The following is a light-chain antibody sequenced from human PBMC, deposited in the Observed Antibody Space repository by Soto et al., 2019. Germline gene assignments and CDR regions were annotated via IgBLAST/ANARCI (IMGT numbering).Light chain of an antibody. Sequence: EIVLRQSPVTLSLSPGQGAALSCRASQSISNYLAWYQQKPGQAPRLLIYDASNRATGTPARFSGSGSGTDFTLTISSLEPEDFAVYYCQQRSNWPPSITFGQGTRLEIK. V-gene: IGKV3-11*01. CDR3: QQRSNWPPSIT. CDR2: DAS. J-gene: IGKJ5*01. CDR1: QSISNY.